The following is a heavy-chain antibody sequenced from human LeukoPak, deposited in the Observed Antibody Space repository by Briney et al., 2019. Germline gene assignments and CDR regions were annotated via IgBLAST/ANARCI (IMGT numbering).Heavy chain of an antibody. V-gene: IGHV3-21*01. CDR1: GFTFSSYA. Sequence: PGGSLRLSCAASGFTFSSYAMSWVRQAPGKGLEWVSSFTSSSRSIYYADSVKGRFTISRDNAKNTLYLQMNSLRAEDTAVYYCARGSGSENYYYYYYG. CDR3: ARGSGSENYYYYYYG. J-gene: IGHJ6*01. D-gene: IGHD3-10*01. CDR2: FTSSSRSI.